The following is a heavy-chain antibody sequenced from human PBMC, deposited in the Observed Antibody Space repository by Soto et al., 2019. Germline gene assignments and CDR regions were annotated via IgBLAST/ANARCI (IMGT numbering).Heavy chain of an antibody. CDR2: ISSSSSTI. Sequence: GGSLRLSCAASGFTFSSYSMNWVRQAPGKGLEWVSYISSSSSTIYYADSVKGRFTISRDNAKNSLYLQMNSLRDEDTAVYYRARDKDYYDSSGYPYWGQGTLVTVSS. CDR3: ARDKDYYDSSGYPY. D-gene: IGHD3-22*01. V-gene: IGHV3-48*02. CDR1: GFTFSSYS. J-gene: IGHJ4*02.